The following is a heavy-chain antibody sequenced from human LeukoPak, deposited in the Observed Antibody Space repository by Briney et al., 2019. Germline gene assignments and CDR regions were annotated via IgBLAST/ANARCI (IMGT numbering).Heavy chain of an antibody. J-gene: IGHJ4*02. CDR1: GFTFSSYA. Sequence: GGSLRLSCAASGFTFSSYAMSWVRQAPGKGLEWVSAISGSGGSTYYADSVKGRFTISRDNSKNTLYLQMNSLRAEDTAVYYCAFPYDSSGYYLAPFDYWGQGTLVTVSS. CDR3: AFPYDSSGYYLAPFDY. D-gene: IGHD3-22*01. CDR2: ISGSGGST. V-gene: IGHV3-23*01.